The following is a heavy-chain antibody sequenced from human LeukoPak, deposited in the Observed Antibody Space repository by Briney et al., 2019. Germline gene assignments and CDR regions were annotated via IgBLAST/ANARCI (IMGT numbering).Heavy chain of an antibody. D-gene: IGHD6-13*01. CDR3: ARGNSSSWYESLDY. J-gene: IGHJ4*02. V-gene: IGHV4-34*01. CDR1: GGSFSGYY. Sequence: PSETLSLTCAVYGGSFSGYYWSWIRQPPGKGLEWIGEINHSGSSNYNPSLKSRVTISVDTSKNQFSLKLSSVTAADTAVYYCARGNSSSWYESLDYWGQGTLVTVSS. CDR2: INHSGSS.